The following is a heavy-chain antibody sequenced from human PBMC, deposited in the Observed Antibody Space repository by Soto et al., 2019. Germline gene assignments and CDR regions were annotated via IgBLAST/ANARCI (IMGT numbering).Heavy chain of an antibody. J-gene: IGHJ4*02. D-gene: IGHD6-19*01. CDR3: ARGTLYGLGYSSGWPNFDY. V-gene: IGHV3-30-3*01. CDR1: GFTFSNYA. CDR2: ISYDGSNK. Sequence: PGGSLRLSCAASGFTFSNYAMHWVRQAPGKGLEWVAVISYDGSNKYYADSVKGRFTISRDNSKNTLYLQMNSLRAEDTAVYYCARGTLYGLGYSSGWPNFDYWGQGTLVTVSS.